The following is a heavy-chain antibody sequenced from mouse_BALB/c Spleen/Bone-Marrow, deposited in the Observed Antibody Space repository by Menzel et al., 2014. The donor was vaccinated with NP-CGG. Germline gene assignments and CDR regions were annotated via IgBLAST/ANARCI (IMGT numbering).Heavy chain of an antibody. Sequence: EVQVVESGGGLVKPGGSLKPSCAASGFAFSSYDMSWVRQTPEKRLEWVAYISSGGGNTYYPDTVKGRFTISRDNAKNTLYLQMSSLKSEDTAMYYCARHGSGYDWGQGTTLTVSS. V-gene: IGHV5-12-1*01. J-gene: IGHJ2*01. CDR2: ISSGGGNT. CDR1: GFAFSSYD. D-gene: IGHD3-1*01. CDR3: ARHGSGYD.